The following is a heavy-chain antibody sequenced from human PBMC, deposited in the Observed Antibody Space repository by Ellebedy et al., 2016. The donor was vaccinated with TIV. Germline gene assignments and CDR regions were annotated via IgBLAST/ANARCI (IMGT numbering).Heavy chain of an antibody. J-gene: IGHJ4*02. CDR1: GFTFSSSW. Sequence: GESLKISCAASGFTFSSSWISWVRHAPWKGLEWVGNIKQDGSEKYYVDSVKGRFTISRDNAKNSLYLQMDSLRAEDTAVYYCARDFDSWGQGTLVTVSS. CDR3: ARDFDS. V-gene: IGHV3-7*03. CDR2: IKQDGSEK.